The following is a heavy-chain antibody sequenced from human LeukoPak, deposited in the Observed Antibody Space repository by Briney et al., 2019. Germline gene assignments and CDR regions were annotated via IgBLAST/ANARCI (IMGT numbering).Heavy chain of an antibody. CDR2: ISAYNDNK. CDR1: GYTFTSYG. D-gene: IGHD3-10*01. V-gene: IGHV1-18*01. CDR3: ARDPRVIGEFHGDAFDI. J-gene: IGHJ3*02. Sequence: ASVKVSRKASGYTFTSYGISWVRQAPGQGLEWMGWISAYNDNKKYAQKFQSRVTMTTDTSTSTAYMELRSLRSDDTAVYYCARDPRVIGEFHGDAFDIWGQGTMVTVSS.